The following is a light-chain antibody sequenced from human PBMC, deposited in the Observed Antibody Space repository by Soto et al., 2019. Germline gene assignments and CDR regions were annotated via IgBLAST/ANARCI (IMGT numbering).Light chain of an antibody. CDR1: SSDVGGYNY. V-gene: IGLV2-14*01. CDR2: DVS. CDR3: SSYTSSSTRV. Sequence: QSVLTQPASVSGSPGQSITISCTGTSSDVGGYNYVSWYQQHPGKAPQLMIYDVSNRPSGVSNRLSGSKSGNTAFLTISGLQAEDEADYYCSSYTSSSTRVFGGGTKLTVL. J-gene: IGLJ3*02.